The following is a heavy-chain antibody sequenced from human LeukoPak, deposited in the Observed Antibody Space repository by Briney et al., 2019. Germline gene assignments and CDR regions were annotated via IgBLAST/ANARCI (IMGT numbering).Heavy chain of an antibody. Sequence: ASVKVSCKASGYTFTSYDINWVRQATGQGLEWMGWMNPNSGNTGYAQKFQGRVTMTRNTSISTAYMELSSLRSEDTAMYYCAKTRGISGSRNNWFDPWGQGTLVTASS. D-gene: IGHD3-10*01. CDR3: AKTRGISGSRNNWFDP. J-gene: IGHJ5*02. CDR1: GYTFTSYD. V-gene: IGHV1-8*01. CDR2: MNPNSGNT.